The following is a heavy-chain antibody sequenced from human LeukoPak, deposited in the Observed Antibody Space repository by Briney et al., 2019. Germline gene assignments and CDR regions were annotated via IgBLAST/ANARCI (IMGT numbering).Heavy chain of an antibody. J-gene: IGHJ6*03. CDR2: IKEDGSEK. CDR1: GFTLSTYW. CDR3: AKDYYGSGSYYNDPDYYYYYYMDV. D-gene: IGHD3-10*01. V-gene: IGHV3-7*01. Sequence: GGSLRLSCAASGFTLSTYWMSWVRQAPGKGLEWVANIKEDGSEKYYVDSVKGRFTISRDNSKNTLYLQMNSLRAEDTAVYYCAKDYYGSGSYYNDPDYYYYYYMDVWGKGTTVTVSS.